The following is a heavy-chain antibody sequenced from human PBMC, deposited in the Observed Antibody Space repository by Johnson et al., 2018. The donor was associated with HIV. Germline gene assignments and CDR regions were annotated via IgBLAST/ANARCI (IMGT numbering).Heavy chain of an antibody. CDR2: ISGAGGTT. CDR3: AKDRKLRRGNGGWVENAFDI. Sequence: VQLVESGGDLVRPGGSLRLSCVASGFSFSTYAMTWVRQAPGKGLEWVSTISGAGGTTDYADSLYLQMNSLRAEDTALYYCAKDRKLRRGNGGWVENAFDIWGQGTMVTVSS. V-gene: IGHV3-23*04. J-gene: IGHJ3*02. CDR1: GFSFSTYA. D-gene: IGHD1-26*01.